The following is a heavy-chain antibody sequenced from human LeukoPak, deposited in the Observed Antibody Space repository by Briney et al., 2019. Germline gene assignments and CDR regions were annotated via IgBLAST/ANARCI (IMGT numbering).Heavy chain of an antibody. CDR3: TAEKNGSPHY. CDR1: GFTFSSLW. Sequence: PGGSLRLSCAASGFTFSSLWMNWVRQPPGKGLEWIASIYYTGSTYYNPSLKSRVTISLDMSKNEFFLTMTSVTAADTAVYFCTAEKNGSPHYWGQGTQVTVSS. V-gene: IGHV4-4*01. J-gene: IGHJ4*02. D-gene: IGHD2-8*01. CDR2: IYYTGST.